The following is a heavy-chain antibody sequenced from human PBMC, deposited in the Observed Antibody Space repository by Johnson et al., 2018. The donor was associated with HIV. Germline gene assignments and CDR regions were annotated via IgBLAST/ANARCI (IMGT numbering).Heavy chain of an antibody. D-gene: IGHD3-10*01. CDR1: GFTFSSYW. CDR2: INSDGSNT. V-gene: IGHV3-74*02. J-gene: IGHJ3*02. CDR3: ARTRHYYEAFDI. Sequence: VQLVESGGGVVQPGGSLRLSCAASGFTFSSYWMHWVRQAPGKGLVWVSRINSDGSNTTYTDSVKGRFTISRDNAKNTLYLQMNSLRAEDTAVYYCARTRHYYEAFDIWGQGTMVTVSS.